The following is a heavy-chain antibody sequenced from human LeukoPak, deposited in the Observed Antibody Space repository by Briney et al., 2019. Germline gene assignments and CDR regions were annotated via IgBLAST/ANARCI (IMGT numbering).Heavy chain of an antibody. J-gene: IGHJ3*02. Sequence: QPGGSLRLSCAASTFTFSNYWMSWVRQAPGKGLEWVANIKQGGSEKYYVDSVKGRFTISRDNAKTSLYLQMNSLRAEDTAVYYCARDVLAAGATGTFDIWGQGTMVTVSS. CDR1: TFTFSNYW. D-gene: IGHD1-14*01. CDR3: ARDVLAAGATGTFDI. V-gene: IGHV3-7*03. CDR2: IKQGGSEK.